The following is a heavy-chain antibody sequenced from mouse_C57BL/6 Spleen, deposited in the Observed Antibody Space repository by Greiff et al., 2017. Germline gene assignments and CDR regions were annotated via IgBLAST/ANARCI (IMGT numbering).Heavy chain of an antibody. Sequence: QVQLQQPGAELVKPGASVKLSCKASGYTFTSYWMQWVKQRPGQGLEWIGEIDPSDSYTNYNQKFKGKATLTVDTSSSTAYMQLSSLTSEDSAVYYCARKPPNFFFDYWGQGTTLTVSS. V-gene: IGHV1-50*01. CDR2: IDPSDSYT. CDR3: ARKPPNFFFDY. D-gene: IGHD4-1*02. J-gene: IGHJ2*01. CDR1: GYTFTSYW.